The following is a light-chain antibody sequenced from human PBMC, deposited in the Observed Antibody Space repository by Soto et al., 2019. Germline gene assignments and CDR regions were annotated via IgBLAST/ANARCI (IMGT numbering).Light chain of an antibody. CDR1: QSVSSSN. CDR3: QQYGTSPGWEQGT. Sequence: EIVLTQSPGTLSLSPGERATLSCRASQSVSSSNLAWYQQIPGQAPRLLLYGASNRATGIPDRFSGSGSGTDFTLTISRLEPEDFAVYYCQQYGTSPGWEQGTFGQGTKVEI. CDR2: GAS. V-gene: IGKV3-20*01. J-gene: IGKJ1*01.